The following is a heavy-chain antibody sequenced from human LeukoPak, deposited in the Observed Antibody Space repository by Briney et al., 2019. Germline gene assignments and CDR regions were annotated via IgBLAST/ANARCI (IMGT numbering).Heavy chain of an antibody. CDR2: IHSSNTT. J-gene: IGHJ6*03. CDR3: ARGGYYYYYMDV. CDR1: GSSISDFDNF. V-gene: IGHV4-61*02. Sequence: PSQTLSLTCTVSGSSISDFDNFWTWIRHPAGKLLECIGRIHSSNTTKTTPSLRSRLFMSLDASKHESSLKLNSVTAADTAVYYCARGGYYYYYMDVWGKGTTVTVSS.